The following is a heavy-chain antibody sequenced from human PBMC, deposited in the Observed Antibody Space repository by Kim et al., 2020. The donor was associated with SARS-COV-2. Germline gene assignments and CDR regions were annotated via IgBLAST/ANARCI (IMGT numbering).Heavy chain of an antibody. V-gene: IGHV5-10-1*01. J-gene: IGHJ4*02. CDR2: IDPSDSYT. CDR1: GYSFTSYW. D-gene: IGHD3-22*01. CDR3: ARVKSQYYYDSSGYHLGY. Sequence: GESLKISCKGSGYSFTSYWISWVRQMPGKGLEWMGRIDPSDSYTNYSPSFQGHVTISADKSISTAYLQWSSLKASDTAMYYCARVKSQYYYDSSGYHLGYWGQGTLVTVSS.